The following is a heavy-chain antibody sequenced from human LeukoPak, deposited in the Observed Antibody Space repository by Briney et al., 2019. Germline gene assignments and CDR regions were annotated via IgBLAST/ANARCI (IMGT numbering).Heavy chain of an antibody. D-gene: IGHD5-12*01. CDR2: IYYSGST. CDR1: GGXISSGDYY. Sequence: SETLSLTCTVSGGXISSGDYYWSWIRQPPGKGLEWIGYIYYSGSTYYNPSLKSRVTISVDTSKNQFSLELSSVTAADTAVYYCARATDGSGYDFDYWGQGTLVTVSS. V-gene: IGHV4-30-4*01. J-gene: IGHJ4*02. CDR3: ARATDGSGYDFDY.